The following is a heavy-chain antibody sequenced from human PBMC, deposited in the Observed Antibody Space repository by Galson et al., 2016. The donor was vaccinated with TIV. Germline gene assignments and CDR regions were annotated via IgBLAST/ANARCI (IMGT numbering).Heavy chain of an antibody. CDR1: GFTFSTYW. CDR2: IKQDGSES. D-gene: IGHD2-2*01. CDR3: VRKDQVADFCSTTSCSHDY. J-gene: IGHJ4*02. Sequence: SLRLSCAASGFTFSTYWMSWVRQAPGKGLEWVGNIKQDGSESYYVDSVRGRFTISRDNAKNSVYLQMNSLGAEDTAVYYCVRKDQVADFCSTTSCSHDYWGQGTLVTVSS. V-gene: IGHV3-7*01.